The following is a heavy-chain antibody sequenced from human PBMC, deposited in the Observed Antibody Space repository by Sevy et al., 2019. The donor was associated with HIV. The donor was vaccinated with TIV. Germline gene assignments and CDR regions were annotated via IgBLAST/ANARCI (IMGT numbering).Heavy chain of an antibody. J-gene: IGHJ4*02. CDR3: AKDRTYYDYVWGSHTFDY. D-gene: IGHD3-16*01. CDR2: ISDSGIDI. CDR1: GFTFSTYA. V-gene: IGHV3-23*01. Sequence: GGSLRLSCAASGFTFSTYAMSWVRQAPGKGLEWVSLISDSGIDIYYADSVKGRFTISRDDSKNTLYLQMNSLRAEDTAVYYCAKDRTYYDYVWGSHTFDYWGQGTLVTVSS.